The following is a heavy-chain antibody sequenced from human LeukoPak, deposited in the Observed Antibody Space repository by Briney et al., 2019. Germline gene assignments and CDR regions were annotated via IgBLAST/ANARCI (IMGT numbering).Heavy chain of an antibody. CDR3: ARASIAVAGNDY. CDR1: GFISSGYW. CDR2: INEDGSVK. J-gene: IGHJ4*02. V-gene: IGHV3-7*01. Sequence: PGGSLRLSCVASGFISSGYWMAWVRQAPGKGPQWVANINEDGSVKHGMDSVNGNGRFTISRDDSKTSVYLQMNSLRAEDTAAYYCARASIAVAGNDYWGQGTLVTVSS. D-gene: IGHD6-19*01.